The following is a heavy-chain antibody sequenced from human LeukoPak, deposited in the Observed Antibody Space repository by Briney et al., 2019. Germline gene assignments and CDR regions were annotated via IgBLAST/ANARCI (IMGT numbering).Heavy chain of an antibody. D-gene: IGHD2-2*01. J-gene: IGHJ6*02. CDR3: ARVKVNQLLHYYYYGMDV. CDR1: GGTSSSYA. V-gene: IGHV1-69*01. CDR2: ITPIFGTA. Sequence: GASVKVSCKASGGTSSSYAISWVRQAPGQGLEWMGGITPIFGTANYAQKFQGRVTITADESTSTAYMELSSLRSEDTAVYYCARVKVNQLLHYYYYGMDVWGQGTTVTVSS.